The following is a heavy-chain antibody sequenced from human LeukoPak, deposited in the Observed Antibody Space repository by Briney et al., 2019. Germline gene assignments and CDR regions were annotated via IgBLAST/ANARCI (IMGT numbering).Heavy chain of an antibody. CDR1: GFTFSSYS. V-gene: IGHV3-48*01. CDR3: ARAAYSSSWYPPFFDY. Sequence: GGSLRLSCAASGFTFSSYSMNWVRQAPGKGLEWVSYISSSSSTIYYADSVKGRFTISRDNAKNSLYLQMNSLRAEDTAVYYCARAAYSSSWYPPFFDYWGQGTLVTVSS. D-gene: IGHD6-13*01. J-gene: IGHJ4*02. CDR2: ISSSSSTI.